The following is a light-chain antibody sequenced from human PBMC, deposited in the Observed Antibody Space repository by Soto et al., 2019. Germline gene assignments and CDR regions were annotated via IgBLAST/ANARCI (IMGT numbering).Light chain of an antibody. J-gene: IGLJ3*02. Sequence: QSVLTQPHSVSGAPGQRVTISCTGNNSNLGAGYDVHWYQQLPGAAPKQAVFGTRTRPSGVPERFSGSKSGTSASLAITGLQAEDEAEYYCQAYDYSLTAFVFGGGTKLTVL. V-gene: IGLV1-40*01. CDR1: NSNLGAGYD. CDR3: QAYDYSLTAFV. CDR2: GTR.